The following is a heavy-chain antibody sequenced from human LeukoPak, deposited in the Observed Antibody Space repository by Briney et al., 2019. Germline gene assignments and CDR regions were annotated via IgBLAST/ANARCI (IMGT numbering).Heavy chain of an antibody. CDR3: AGRGATINY. CDR1: GGSISSSSYY. D-gene: IGHD1-26*01. J-gene: IGHJ4*02. V-gene: IGHV4-61*01. Sequence: SETLSLTCTVSGGSISSSSYYWSWIRQPPGKGLEWIGYIYYSGSTNYNPSLKSRVTISVDTSKNQFSLKLSSVTAADTAVYYCAGRGATINYWGQGTLVTVSS. CDR2: IYYSGST.